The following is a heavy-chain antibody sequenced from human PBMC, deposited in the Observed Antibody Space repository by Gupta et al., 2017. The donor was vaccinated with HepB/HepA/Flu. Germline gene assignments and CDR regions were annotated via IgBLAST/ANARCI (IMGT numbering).Heavy chain of an antibody. Sequence: QVQLEQSGAEVRKPGSSVKVSCKASEDIFSNHTIIWVRQAPGQGLEWLGGIFPMFGTADYAQNFQGRVTITADRFTNTAYMELSSLGSQDTAVYYCARASCFINDCPHPFYYNYLDIWGKGTTVTVSS. CDR2: IFPMFGTA. J-gene: IGHJ6*03. CDR1: EDIFSNHT. CDR3: ARASCFINDCPHPFYYNYLDI. D-gene: IGHD1-1*01. V-gene: IGHV1-69*06.